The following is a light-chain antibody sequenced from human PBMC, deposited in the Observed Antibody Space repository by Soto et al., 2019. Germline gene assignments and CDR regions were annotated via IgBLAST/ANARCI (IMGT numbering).Light chain of an antibody. J-gene: IGKJ2*01. V-gene: IGKV1-39*01. CDR2: AAS. Sequence: DIQMTQSPSSLSASVGDRVTITCRASQSISSYLNWYQQKPGKAPKLLIYAASSLQSGVPSRFSGSGSGTDFTLTISSLQPEDFATYYCQQSYSIFMYTFGQGTKLEFK. CDR1: QSISSY. CDR3: QQSYSIFMYT.